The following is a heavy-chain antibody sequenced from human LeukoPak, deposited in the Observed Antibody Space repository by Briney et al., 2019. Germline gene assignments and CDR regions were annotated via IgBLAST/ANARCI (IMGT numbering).Heavy chain of an antibody. D-gene: IGHD3-22*01. CDR2: ISNSGGST. CDR1: GFTFNTYT. Sequence: GESLRLSCAASGFTFNTYTMYWVRQAPGKGLEWVSGISNSGGSTYYADSVKGRFTISRDNSKNTLYLQMNSLRAEDTAVYYCAKYSHDSSGSYDYWGQGTLVTVSS. V-gene: IGHV3-23*01. J-gene: IGHJ4*02. CDR3: AKYSHDSSGSYDY.